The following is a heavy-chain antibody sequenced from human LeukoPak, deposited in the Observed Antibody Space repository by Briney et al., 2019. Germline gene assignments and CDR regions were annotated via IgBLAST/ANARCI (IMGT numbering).Heavy chain of an antibody. Sequence: SVKVSCKVSGYTLTELSMHWVRQAPGKGLEWMGGIIPIFGTANYAQKFQGRVTITADESTSTAYMELSSLRSEDTAVYYCASTDFPEYFQHWGQGTLVTVSS. CDR1: GYTLTELS. V-gene: IGHV1-69*13. CDR3: ASTDFPEYFQH. J-gene: IGHJ1*01. CDR2: IIPIFGTA.